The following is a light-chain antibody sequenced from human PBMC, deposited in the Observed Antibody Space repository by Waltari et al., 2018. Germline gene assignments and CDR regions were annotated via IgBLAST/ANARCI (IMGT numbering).Light chain of an antibody. V-gene: IGKV4-1*01. CDR3: QQYFTTPWT. CDR2: WAS. J-gene: IGKJ1*01. Sequence: DIVLTQSPDSLAVSLGERATINCKSSQSLFYSSVNKRYLSWYQQKPGQPPKLLIYWASTRESGVPDRFSGSGSWTDFTLTISSLQAEDVAVYYCQQYFTTPWTFGQGTKVEIK. CDR1: QSLFYSSVNKRY.